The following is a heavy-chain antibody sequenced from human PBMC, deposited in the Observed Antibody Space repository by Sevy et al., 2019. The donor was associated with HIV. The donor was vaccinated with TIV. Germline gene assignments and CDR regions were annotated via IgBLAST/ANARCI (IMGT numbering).Heavy chain of an antibody. CDR1: GFTFSSYT. CDR3: ARDLYYYDSSGYFDY. Sequence: GGCLRLSCAASGFTFSSYTMHWVRQAPGKGLEWVAVISYDGSNKYYADPVKGRFTISRDNSKNTLYLQMNSLRAEDTAVYYCARDLYYYDSSGYFDYWGQGTLVTVSS. CDR2: ISYDGSNK. D-gene: IGHD3-22*01. J-gene: IGHJ4*02. V-gene: IGHV3-30-3*01.